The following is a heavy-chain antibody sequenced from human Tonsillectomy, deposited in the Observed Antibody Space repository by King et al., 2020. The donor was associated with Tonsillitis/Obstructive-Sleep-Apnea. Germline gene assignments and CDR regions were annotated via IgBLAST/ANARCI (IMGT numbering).Heavy chain of an antibody. Sequence: VQLQESGPGLVKPSETLSLTCTVSGGSIRSYYWSWIRQPPGKGLDWIGYIYYSGSTNYNPSLRSRVTISVDTSKNQFSLKLSSVTAADTAVYYCARGKGRRFLEWLPYYFDYWGQGTLVTVSS. D-gene: IGHD3-3*01. CDR1: GGSIRSYY. V-gene: IGHV4-59*01. J-gene: IGHJ4*02. CDR3: ARGKGRRFLEWLPYYFDY. CDR2: IYYSGST.